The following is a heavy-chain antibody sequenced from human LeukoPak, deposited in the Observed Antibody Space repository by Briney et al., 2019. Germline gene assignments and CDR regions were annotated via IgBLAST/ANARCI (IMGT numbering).Heavy chain of an antibody. Sequence: ASVKVSCKASGNTFTSYDINWVRQATGQGLEWMGWMNPNSGNPGYAQKFQGRVTITRNTSISTAYMELSSLRSEDTAVYYCARGNGIRYFDWLLGITWFDPWGQGTLVTVSS. D-gene: IGHD3-9*01. CDR3: ARGNGIRYFDWLLGITWFDP. J-gene: IGHJ5*02. CDR2: MNPNSGNP. V-gene: IGHV1-8*03. CDR1: GNTFTSYD.